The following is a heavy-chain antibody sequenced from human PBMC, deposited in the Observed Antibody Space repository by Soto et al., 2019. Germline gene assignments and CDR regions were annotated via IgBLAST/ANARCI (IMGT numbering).Heavy chain of an antibody. CDR3: ASLCSGVGGMDI. J-gene: IGHJ6*01. D-gene: IGHD3-10*02. CDR1: GFTFGDYG. Sequence: GGSLRLSCTASGFTFGDYGLSWFRQAPGKGLAWVSFIRSKAYGGTTEYAASVTGRFTVSRDDSKSIVYLQMNSLKTEDTAIYYGASLCSGVGGMDIWGRGTTVAISS. CDR2: IRSKAYGGTT. V-gene: IGHV3-49*03.